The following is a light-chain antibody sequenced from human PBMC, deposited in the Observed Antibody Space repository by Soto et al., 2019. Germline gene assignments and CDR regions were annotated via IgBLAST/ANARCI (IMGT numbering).Light chain of an antibody. CDR1: SSDVGGYNS. V-gene: IGLV2-11*01. CDR2: DVN. Sequence: QSVLTQPGSVSGSPGQSVTFSCTGTSSDVGGYNSVSWYQYHPGKAPKLMIYDVNKRPSGVPDRFSGSKSGNTASLTISGLQAADEADYYCCSYAGSYTYVFGAGT. J-gene: IGLJ1*01. CDR3: CSYAGSYTYV.